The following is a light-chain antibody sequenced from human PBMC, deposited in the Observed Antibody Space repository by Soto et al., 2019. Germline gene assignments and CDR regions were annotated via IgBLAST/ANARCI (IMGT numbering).Light chain of an antibody. CDR1: QTVSSTY. CDR2: GAS. V-gene: IGKV3-20*01. J-gene: IGKJ2*01. Sequence: EIVLTQSPGTLALSPGERATLSCRASQTVSSTYLAWYQQKPGQAPRLLLYGASNRATGIPDRFSGSGSGTDFTLTITRLEPEDFAVYYCQQRRTFGQGTKLEI. CDR3: QQRRT.